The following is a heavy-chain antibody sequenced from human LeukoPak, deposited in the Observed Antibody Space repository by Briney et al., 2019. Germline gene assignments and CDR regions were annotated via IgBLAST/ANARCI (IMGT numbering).Heavy chain of an antibody. CDR1: GGSFSGYY. CDR2: INHSGST. J-gene: IGHJ4*02. V-gene: IGHV4-34*01. D-gene: IGHD3-10*01. CDR3: ARGLITMVRGVILPPDY. Sequence: SETLSITCAVYGGSFSGYYWSWIRQPPGKGLEWIGEINHSGSTNYNPSLKSRVTISVDTSKNQFSLKLSSVTAADTAVYYCARGLITMVRGVILPPDYWGQGTLVTVSS.